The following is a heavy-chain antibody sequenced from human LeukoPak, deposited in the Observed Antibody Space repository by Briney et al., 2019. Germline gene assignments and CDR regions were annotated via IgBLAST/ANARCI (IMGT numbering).Heavy chain of an antibody. CDR3: AKLLWFGDLGGGPFDI. CDR1: GFTFSNAW. J-gene: IGHJ3*02. Sequence: GGSLRLSCAVSGFTFSNAWMSWVRQAPGKGLEWVGRIKRKTEGETTDYAAPVKGRFTISRDDSKNTLYLQMNSLRAEDTAIYYCAKLLWFGDLGGGPFDIWGQGTMVTVSS. V-gene: IGHV3-15*01. D-gene: IGHD3-10*01. CDR2: IKRKTEGETT.